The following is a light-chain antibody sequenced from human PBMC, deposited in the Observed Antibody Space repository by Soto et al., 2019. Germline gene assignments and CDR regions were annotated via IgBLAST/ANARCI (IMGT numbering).Light chain of an antibody. Sequence: DIVMTQSPATLSVSPGERATLSCRASQSISSNLAWYQQKPGQAPSLLLYGAYTRATGIPARFSGSGSGTDFTLTISSLQSEDFAVYYCHQYNNWPPGTFGQGTKLEIK. CDR1: QSISSN. CDR2: GAY. CDR3: HQYNNWPPGT. J-gene: IGKJ2*02. V-gene: IGKV3-15*01.